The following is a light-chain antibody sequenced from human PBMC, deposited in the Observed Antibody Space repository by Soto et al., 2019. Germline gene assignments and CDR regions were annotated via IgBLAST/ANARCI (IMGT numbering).Light chain of an antibody. Sequence: SYVLTQPPSVSVAPGQTATITCGANNIGVESVHWHRQKPGQAPVLVVYDDSDRPSGIPERISGSNSGNTATLTISRVEAGDEADYYCQVWDSSSEHVVFGGGTKLTVL. J-gene: IGLJ2*01. CDR2: DDS. CDR1: NIGVES. CDR3: QVWDSSSEHVV. V-gene: IGLV3-21*02.